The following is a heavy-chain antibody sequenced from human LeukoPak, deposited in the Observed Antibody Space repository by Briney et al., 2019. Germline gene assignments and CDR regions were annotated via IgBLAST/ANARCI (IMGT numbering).Heavy chain of an antibody. CDR2: IYYSGST. V-gene: IGHV4-39*07. CDR3: ARDGYDSSGYYYVVDY. Sequence: PSETLSLTCTVSGGSISSSSYYWGWIRQPPGKGLEWIGSIYYSGSTYYNPSLKSRVTISVDTSKNQFSLKLSSVTAADTAVYYCARDGYDSSGYYYVVDYWGQGTLVTVSS. CDR1: GGSISSSSYY. J-gene: IGHJ4*02. D-gene: IGHD3-22*01.